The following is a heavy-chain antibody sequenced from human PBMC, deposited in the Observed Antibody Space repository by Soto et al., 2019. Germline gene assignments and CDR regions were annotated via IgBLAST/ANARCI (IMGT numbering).Heavy chain of an antibody. Sequence: ASVKVSCKASGYTFTGYYMHWVRQAPGQGLEWMGWINPNSGGTNYAQKFQGWVTMTRDTSISTAYMELSRLRSDDTAVYYCARSTRITVTHVSLGYYYGMDVWGQGTTVTVSS. V-gene: IGHV1-2*04. D-gene: IGHD1-7*01. CDR3: ARSTRITVTHVSLGYYYGMDV. CDR1: GYTFTGYY. J-gene: IGHJ6*02. CDR2: INPNSGGT.